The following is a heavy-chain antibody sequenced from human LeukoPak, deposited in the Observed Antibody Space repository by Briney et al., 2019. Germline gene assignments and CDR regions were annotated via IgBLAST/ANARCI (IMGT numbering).Heavy chain of an antibody. J-gene: IGHJ5*02. CDR3: ARGRYYGSGSYGNWFDP. D-gene: IGHD3-10*01. Sequence: ASVKVSCKASGCTFTSYGISWVRQAPGQGLELMGWISPYNGNTNYAQKLQGRVTMTTDTSTSTAYMELRSLRSDDTAVYYCARGRYYGSGSYGNWFDPWGQGTLVTVSS. CDR1: GCTFTSYG. V-gene: IGHV1-18*01. CDR2: ISPYNGNT.